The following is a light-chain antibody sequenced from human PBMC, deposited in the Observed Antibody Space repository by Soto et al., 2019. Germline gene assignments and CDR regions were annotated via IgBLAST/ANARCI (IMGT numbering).Light chain of an antibody. CDR3: QKYGSSFT. CDR2: GAS. Sequence: EIALTQSPGTLSLSPGERATLSCRASQSVSNSYLAWYQHKPGQGPRLLIYGASSRATGIPDRFSGSGSGTDFTLTISRLEPEDFALYYCQKYGSSFTFGPGTKVDIK. CDR1: QSVSNSY. J-gene: IGKJ3*01. V-gene: IGKV3-20*01.